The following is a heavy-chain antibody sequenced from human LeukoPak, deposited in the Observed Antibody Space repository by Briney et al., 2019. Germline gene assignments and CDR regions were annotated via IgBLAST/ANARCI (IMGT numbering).Heavy chain of an antibody. D-gene: IGHD6-19*01. CDR2: ISGSGGST. CDR3: AREMAGTVDY. Sequence: GGSLRLSCAASRFTLSSYAMTWVRQAPGKGLEWVSSISGSGGSTSYADSVKGRFTISRDNSKNTLYLQMNSLRAEDTAVYYCAREMAGTVDYWGQGTLVTVSS. J-gene: IGHJ4*02. CDR1: RFTLSSYA. V-gene: IGHV3-23*01.